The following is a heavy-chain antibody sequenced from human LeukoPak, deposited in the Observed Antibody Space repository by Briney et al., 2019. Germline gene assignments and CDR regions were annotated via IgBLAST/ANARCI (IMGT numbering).Heavy chain of an antibody. Sequence: SETLSLTCAVYGGSFSGYYWSWIRQPPGMGLEWIGEINHSGSTNYNPSLKSRVTISVDTSKNQFSLKLSSVTAADTAVYYCARRAGREYYDFWSGYRYWGQGTLVTVSS. CDR2: INHSGST. V-gene: IGHV4-34*01. CDR3: ARRAGREYYDFWSGYRY. J-gene: IGHJ4*02. CDR1: GGSFSGYY. D-gene: IGHD3-3*01.